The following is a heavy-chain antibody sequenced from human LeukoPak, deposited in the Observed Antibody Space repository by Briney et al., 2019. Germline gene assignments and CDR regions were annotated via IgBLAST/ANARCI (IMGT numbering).Heavy chain of an antibody. CDR2: IYYSGST. CDR3: ARGTYYYDSSGYYYDLDP. J-gene: IGHJ5*02. V-gene: IGHV4-59*01. CDR1: GGPISSYY. Sequence: SETLSLTCTVSGGPISSYYWSWIRQPPGKGLEWIGYIYYSGSTNYNPSLKSRVTISVDTSKNQFSLKLSSVTAADTAVYYCARGTYYYDSSGYYYDLDPWGQGTLVTVSS. D-gene: IGHD3-22*01.